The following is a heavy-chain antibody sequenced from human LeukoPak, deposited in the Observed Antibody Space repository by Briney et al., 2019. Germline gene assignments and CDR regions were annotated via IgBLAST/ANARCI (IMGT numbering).Heavy chain of an antibody. CDR1: GFSFSANG. V-gene: IGHV3-30*19. CDR3: ASLKSDHDAFDI. CDR2: IWHDGSQK. Sequence: LPGGSLRLSCAASGFSFSANGMHWIRQAPGKGLKWVAVIWHDGSQKYYTDSVKGRFTISRDNSNNTLYLQMNSLRAEDTAVYYCASLKSDHDAFDIWGQGTMVTVSS. J-gene: IGHJ3*02.